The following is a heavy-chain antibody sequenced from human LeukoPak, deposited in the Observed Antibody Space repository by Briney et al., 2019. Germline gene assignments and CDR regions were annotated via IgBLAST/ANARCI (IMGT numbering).Heavy chain of an antibody. CDR1: GFTFSTYW. D-gene: IGHD6-6*01. V-gene: IGHV3-11*06. CDR2: ISSSSSYT. Sequence: GGSLRLSCAASGFTFSTYWMHWVRQAPGKGLEWVSYISSSSSYTNYADSVKGRFTISRDNAKNSLYLQMNSLRAEDTAVYYCARIIAARAFDYWGQGTLVTVSS. CDR3: ARIIAARAFDY. J-gene: IGHJ4*02.